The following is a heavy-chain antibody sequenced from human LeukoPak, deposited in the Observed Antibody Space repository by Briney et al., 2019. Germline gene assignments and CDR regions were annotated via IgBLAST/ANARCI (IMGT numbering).Heavy chain of an antibody. V-gene: IGHV3-30*03. Sequence: PGGSLRLSCAASGFTFSSYGIHWVRQAPGKGLEWVAVVSSDGSIKYYADSGKGRFTISRDTSKNTVYLQMNSLRAEDTAVYYCAREKPDYWGQGTLVTVSS. CDR1: GFTFSSYG. CDR2: VSSDGSIK. J-gene: IGHJ4*02. CDR3: AREKPDY.